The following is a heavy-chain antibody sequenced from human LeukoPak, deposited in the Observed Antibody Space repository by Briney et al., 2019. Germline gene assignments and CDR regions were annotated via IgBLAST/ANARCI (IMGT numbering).Heavy chain of an antibody. CDR2: IYYSGST. D-gene: IGHD6-13*01. Sequence: SETLSLTCAVYGGSFSSYYWGWIRQPPGKGLEWIGSIYYSGSTYYNPSLKSRVTISVDTSKNQFSLKLSSVTAADTAVYYCARGGSAAAGTGAFDIWGQGTMVTVSS. CDR3: ARGGSAAAGTGAFDI. V-gene: IGHV4-39*07. CDR1: GGSFSSYY. J-gene: IGHJ3*02.